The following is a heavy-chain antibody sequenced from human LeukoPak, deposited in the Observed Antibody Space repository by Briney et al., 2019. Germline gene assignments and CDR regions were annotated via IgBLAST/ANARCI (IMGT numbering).Heavy chain of an antibody. Sequence: PGGSLRLSCAASGFTFNHFWMSWIRQATGKGLEWVAYIKKTGSETYYVDSVKGRFTFTRDNTRNSLFLQMYSLRAEDTAVYFCAREDGYCSGGNCYSYFDSWGQGTLVIVSA. J-gene: IGHJ4*02. CDR2: IKKTGSET. D-gene: IGHD2-15*01. CDR3: AREDGYCSGGNCYSYFDS. CDR1: GFTFNHFW. V-gene: IGHV3-7*01.